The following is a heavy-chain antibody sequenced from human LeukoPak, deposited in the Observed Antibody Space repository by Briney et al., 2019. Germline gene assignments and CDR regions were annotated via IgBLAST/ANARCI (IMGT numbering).Heavy chain of an antibody. V-gene: IGHV4-39*01. D-gene: IGHD4-17*01. CDR3: ARLPTGFPNWFDT. J-gene: IGHJ5*02. Sequence: PSETLSLTCTVSGASLSFTSHSWGWVRQSPGKGLEWMATFHSSGSTFYNPSLQSRVTMSADTSKSQFSLNLSSVTAADTAVYYCARLPTGFPNWFDTWGQGTLVTVSS. CDR1: GASLSFTSHS. CDR2: FHSSGST.